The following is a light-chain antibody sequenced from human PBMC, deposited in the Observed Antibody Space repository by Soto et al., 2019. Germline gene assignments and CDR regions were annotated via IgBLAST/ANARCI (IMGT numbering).Light chain of an antibody. CDR2: RNN. Sequence: QSVLTQPPSASGTPGQRVTISCSGSRSNIGSNSVNWYQQLPGTAPKLLIYRNNQRPSGVPDRFSGSKSGTSASLAISGLRSEDEAGYYCAAWDDSLSGFWIFGGGTKLTVL. CDR3: AAWDDSLSGFWI. CDR1: RSNIGSNS. J-gene: IGLJ2*01. V-gene: IGLV1-47*01.